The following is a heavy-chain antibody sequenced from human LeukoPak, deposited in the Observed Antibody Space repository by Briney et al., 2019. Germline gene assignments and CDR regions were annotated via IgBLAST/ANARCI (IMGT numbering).Heavy chain of an antibody. V-gene: IGHV3-23*01. J-gene: IGHJ4*02. CDR3: ANSIAAARGYYFDY. CDR1: GFTFSSYA. CDR2: INGGGAYT. D-gene: IGHD6-13*01. Sequence: PGGSLRLSCAASGFTFSSYAMSWVRQAPGKGLEWVSTINGGGAYTYYADSAKGRFTISRDNSKNTLYLQMTSLTAEDTAIYYCANSIAAARGYYFDYWGQGTLVTVSS.